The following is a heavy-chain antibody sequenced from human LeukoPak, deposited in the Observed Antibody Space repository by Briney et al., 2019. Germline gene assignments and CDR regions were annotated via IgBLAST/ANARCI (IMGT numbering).Heavy chain of an antibody. CDR3: ARRHDTAMVSDL. CDR1: GGSIRSYY. V-gene: IGHV4-59*08. J-gene: IGHJ2*01. Sequence: KSSETLSLTCTVSGGSIRSYYWSWIRQPPGKGLEWIGYIYYSGSTNYNPSLKSRVTISVDTSKNQFSLKLRSVTAADTAVYYCARRHDTAMVSDLWGRGTLVTVSS. CDR2: IYYSGST. D-gene: IGHD5-18*01.